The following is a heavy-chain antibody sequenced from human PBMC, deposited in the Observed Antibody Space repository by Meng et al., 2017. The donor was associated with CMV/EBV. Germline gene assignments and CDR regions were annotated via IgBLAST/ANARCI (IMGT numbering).Heavy chain of an antibody. CDR1: GGALSGYC. CDR3: ARSGAPPKYYFDY. CDR2: INHSGST. D-gene: IGHD3-10*01. V-gene: IGHV4-34*01. Sequence: QGRLQQWGVGLLMTSETLSLTCAVYGGALSGYCGSWIRQPPGKGLEWIGEINHSGSTNYNPSLKSRVTISAEKPQNQSSLKLSSVTAADTAVYYCARSGAPPKYYFDYWGQGTLVTVSS. J-gene: IGHJ4*02.